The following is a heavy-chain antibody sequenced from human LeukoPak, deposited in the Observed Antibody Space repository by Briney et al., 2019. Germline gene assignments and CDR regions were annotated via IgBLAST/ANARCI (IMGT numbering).Heavy chain of an antibody. CDR3: ARTSWDSSGYYYDY. CDR2: IYYSGST. CDR1: GGSTSSYF. V-gene: IGHV4-59*08. J-gene: IGHJ4*02. D-gene: IGHD3-22*01. Sequence: SETLSLTCTVSGGSTSSYFWSWIRQAPGKGLEWIGYIYYSGSTNYNPSLKSRVTISVDTSKNRFSLKLSSVTAADTAVYYCARTSWDSSGYYYDYWGQGTLVTVSS.